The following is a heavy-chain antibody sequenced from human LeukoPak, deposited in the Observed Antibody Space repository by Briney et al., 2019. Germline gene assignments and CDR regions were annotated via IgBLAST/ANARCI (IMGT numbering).Heavy chain of an antibody. Sequence: ASVKVSFKASGYTFTSYVFNWVRPATGQRLEWMEWRMHNSGNTGYAQRFQGRVAMIRNTSISTAYLELRSLRSADTAVYYCARVGYDGSAYNVDYWGQGTLVTVSS. D-gene: IGHD3-22*01. J-gene: IGHJ4*02. CDR2: RMHNSGNT. CDR3: ARVGYDGSAYNVDY. CDR1: GYTFTSYV. V-gene: IGHV1-8*01.